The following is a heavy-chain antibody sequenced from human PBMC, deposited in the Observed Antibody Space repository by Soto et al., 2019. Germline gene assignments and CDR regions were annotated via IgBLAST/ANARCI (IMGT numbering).Heavy chain of an antibody. V-gene: IGHV3-53*04. J-gene: IGHJ3*02. CDR1: GFTVSSNY. CDR3: ARDRQSSGWLDAFDI. D-gene: IGHD6-19*01. Sequence: EVQLVESGGGLVQPGGSLRLSCAASGFTVSSNYMSWVRQAPGKGLEWVSVIFTGGSTYYADSVKGRFTISRHSSMNTVYLQMDSLRDEDTAVYYCARDRQSSGWLDAFDIWGQGTMVTVSS. CDR2: IFTGGST.